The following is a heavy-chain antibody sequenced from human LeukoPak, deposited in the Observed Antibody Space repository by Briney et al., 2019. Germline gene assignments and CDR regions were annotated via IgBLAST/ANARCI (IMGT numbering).Heavy chain of an antibody. CDR1: GYSISSGYY. J-gene: IGHJ4*02. V-gene: IGHV4-38-2*02. Sequence: SETLSLTCTVSGYSISSGYYWGCIRQPPGKGLEWIGSIYHSGSTYYNPSLKSRVTISVDTSENQFSLKLSSVTAADTAVYYCARDNIVVVAATKAYYFDYWGQGTLVTVSS. D-gene: IGHD2-15*01. CDR2: IYHSGST. CDR3: ARDNIVVVAATKAYYFDY.